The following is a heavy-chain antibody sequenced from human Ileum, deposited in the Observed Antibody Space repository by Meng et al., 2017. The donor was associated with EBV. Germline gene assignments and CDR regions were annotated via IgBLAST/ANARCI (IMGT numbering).Heavy chain of an antibody. D-gene: IGHD6-19*01. CDR1: GDSLSSSRYY. J-gene: IGHJ4*02. CDR2: FYFGGST. CDR3: AREDSSGWFRVDY. Sequence: RLWLLWSDPGPVKPSGPLSLTCTVPGDSLSSSRYYWDWIRQTPGKGLEWIGNFYFGGSTYYNPSLRSRVTISGDTSKNQFSLKLTSVTAADTAIYYCAREDSSGWFRVDYWGPGSLVTVSS. V-gene: IGHV4-39*06.